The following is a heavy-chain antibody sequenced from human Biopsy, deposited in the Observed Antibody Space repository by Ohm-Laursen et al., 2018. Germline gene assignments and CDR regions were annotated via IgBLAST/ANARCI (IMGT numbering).Heavy chain of an antibody. V-gene: IGHV4-39*01. Sequence: GTLSLTCTVSGGSISNNNYYWGWIRQPPGKGLEWIGSIFYRGSTHYKPSLKSRLNISVDTSKNQFSLKRNSVTAADTAVYYCARDYDTSGYYYVSWGQGTLVTVSS. J-gene: IGHJ5*02. CDR3: ARDYDTSGYYYVS. CDR1: GGSISNNNYY. CDR2: IFYRGST. D-gene: IGHD3-22*01.